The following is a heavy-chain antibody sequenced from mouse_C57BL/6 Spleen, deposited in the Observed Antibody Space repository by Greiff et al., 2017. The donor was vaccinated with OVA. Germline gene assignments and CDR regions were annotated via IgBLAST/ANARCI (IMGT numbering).Heavy chain of an antibody. CDR2: IRSKSSNYAT. D-gene: IGHD2-12*01. V-gene: IGHV10-3*01. CDR1: GFTFNTYA. Sequence: EVQLVASGGGLVQPKGSFQLSCAASGFTFNTYAMHWVRQAPGKGLELVSRIRSKSSNYATYYADSVKDRFTISRDDSQSMLYLQMNNLKTEDTAMYYCVRDRYSPYAMDYWGQGTSVTVSS. CDR3: VRDRYSPYAMDY. J-gene: IGHJ4*01.